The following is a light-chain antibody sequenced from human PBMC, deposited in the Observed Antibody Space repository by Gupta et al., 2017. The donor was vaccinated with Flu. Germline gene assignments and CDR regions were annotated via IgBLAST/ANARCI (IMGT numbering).Light chain of an antibody. V-gene: IGLV2-14*01. CDR3: SSYTSFSTLV. J-gene: IGLJ3*02. Sequence: QSALTQPASVSGSPGQSIPISCTGTNSDVGGYNFVSWYQQYPVKAPKLIIYEVRNRPSGVSNRFSGSKSGNTASLTISGLQAEDDADYYCSSYTSFSTLVFGGGTKLTVL. CDR1: NSDVGGYNF. CDR2: EVR.